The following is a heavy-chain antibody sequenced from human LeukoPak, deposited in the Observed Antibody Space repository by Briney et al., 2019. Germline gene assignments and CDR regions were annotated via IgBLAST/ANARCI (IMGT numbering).Heavy chain of an antibody. V-gene: IGHV4-39*01. Sequence: PSETLSPTCSVYDRSVSSSYYHWDWIRLPPGKGLEWIGSSDYGGITYYNTSLKSRVTISVDTSKNQFSLKLTAVTATDTALYDWARFQWRGRGLWGQGTLVTVSS. D-gene: IGHD6-19*01. CDR2: SDYGGIT. CDR3: ARFQWRGRGL. CDR1: DRSVSSSYYH. J-gene: IGHJ4*02.